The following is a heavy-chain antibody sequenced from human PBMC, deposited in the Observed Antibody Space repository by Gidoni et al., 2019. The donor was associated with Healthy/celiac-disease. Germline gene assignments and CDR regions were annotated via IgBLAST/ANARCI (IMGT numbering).Heavy chain of an antibody. J-gene: IGHJ6*02. CDR2: ISGSGGST. D-gene: IGHD1-26*01. CDR1: GFTFSSYD. V-gene: IGHV3-23*01. Sequence: EVQLLESGGGLVQPGGSLRLSCAASGFTFSSYDMSWVRQAPGKGLEWVSAISGSGGSTYYADSVKGRFTISRDNSKNTLYLQMNSLRADDTAVYYCAKGQWEPYYYYYGMDVWGQGTTVTVSS. CDR3: AKGQWEPYYYYYGMDV.